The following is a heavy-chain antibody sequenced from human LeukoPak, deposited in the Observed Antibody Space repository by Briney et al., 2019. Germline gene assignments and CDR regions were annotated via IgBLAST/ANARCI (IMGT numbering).Heavy chain of an antibody. CDR1: GYTFTGYY. CDR3: ARPAPRQHSSGTYYFDS. CDR2: INPNSGGT. V-gene: IGHV1-2*04. Sequence: GASVKVSCKASGYTFTGYYLHWVRQAPGQGLEWMGWINPNSGGTNYAQKFQGWVTMTRNTSISTAYMELSRLTSDDTAVYYCARPAPRQHSSGTYYFDSWGQGTLVTVSS. D-gene: IGHD3-22*01. J-gene: IGHJ4*02.